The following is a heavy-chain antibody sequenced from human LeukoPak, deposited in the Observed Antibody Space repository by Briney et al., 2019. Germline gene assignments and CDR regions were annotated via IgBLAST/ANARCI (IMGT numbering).Heavy chain of an antibody. Sequence: GGSLRLSCAASGFSFSSYGMHWVRQAPGKGLEWVAVIWYDGSNKYYADSVKGRFTISRDNSKNTLYLQTNSLRAEDTAVYYCAREKLYFDYWGQGTLVTVSS. CDR2: IWYDGSNK. J-gene: IGHJ4*02. CDR3: AREKLYFDY. V-gene: IGHV3-33*01. CDR1: GFSFSSYG.